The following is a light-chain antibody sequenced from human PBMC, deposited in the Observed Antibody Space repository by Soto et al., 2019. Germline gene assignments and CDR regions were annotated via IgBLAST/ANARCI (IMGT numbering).Light chain of an antibody. J-gene: IGKJ1*01. CDR1: QSISSK. Sequence: EIVMTQSPATLSVSPGERVTLSCRASQSISSKLAWYQQKPGQAPRLLIYDTFTRVTGIPARFSGSGSGTEFTLTISSLQSEDFAVYCCQQYDTWPPTFGQGTKVEIE. CDR3: QQYDTWPPT. CDR2: DTF. V-gene: IGKV3-15*01.